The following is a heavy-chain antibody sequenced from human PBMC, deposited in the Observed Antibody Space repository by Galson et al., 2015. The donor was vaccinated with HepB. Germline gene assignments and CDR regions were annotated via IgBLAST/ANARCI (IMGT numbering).Heavy chain of an antibody. Sequence: SLRLSCAASGFTFSSYWMSWVRQAPGKGLEWVANIKQDGSEKYYVDSVKGRFTISRDNAKNSLYLQMNSPRAEDTAVYYCARVGHGDYIWYFDLWGRGTLVTVSS. V-gene: IGHV3-7*01. J-gene: IGHJ2*01. CDR1: GFTFSSYW. CDR3: ARVGHGDYIWYFDL. D-gene: IGHD4-17*01. CDR2: IKQDGSEK.